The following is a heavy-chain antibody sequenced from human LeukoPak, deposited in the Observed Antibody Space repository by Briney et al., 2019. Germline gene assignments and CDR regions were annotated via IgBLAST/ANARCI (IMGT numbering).Heavy chain of an antibody. V-gene: IGHV3-23*01. CDR1: GFTFSSYA. J-gene: IGHJ5*02. Sequence: GGSLRLSCAASGFTFSSYAMSWVRHPPGKGLEWASAISGSGGSTYYADSVKGRFTISRDNSKNTLYLQMNSLRAEDTAVYYCAKNPSGSGRFDPWGQGTLVTVSS. D-gene: IGHD3-10*01. CDR3: AKNPSGSGRFDP. CDR2: ISGSGGST.